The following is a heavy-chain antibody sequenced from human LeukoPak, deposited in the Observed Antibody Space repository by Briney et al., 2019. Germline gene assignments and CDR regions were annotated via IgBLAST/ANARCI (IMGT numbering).Heavy chain of an antibody. Sequence: PGGSLRLSCAASGFPFSSYSMNWVRQAPGKGLEWVSCISISSSYILYADSVKGRFTISRDNAKNSLYLQMNSLRAEDTAVYYCAKDLRVGWFDPWGQGTLVTVSS. CDR3: AKDLRVGWFDP. CDR2: ISISSSYI. V-gene: IGHV3-21*01. CDR1: GFPFSSYS. J-gene: IGHJ5*02.